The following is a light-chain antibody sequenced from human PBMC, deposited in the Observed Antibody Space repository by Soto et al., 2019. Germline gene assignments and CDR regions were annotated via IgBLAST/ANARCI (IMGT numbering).Light chain of an antibody. CDR2: DAS. V-gene: IGKV1-5*01. CDR3: QQYNSYSQT. CDR1: QSISSW. Sequence: IQMTQSPSTLSASVGDRVTITCRASQSISSWLAWYQQKPGKAPKLLIYDASSLESGVPSRFSGSGSGTEFTFTISSLQADDFATYYCQQYNSYSQTFGLGTKADIK. J-gene: IGKJ1*01.